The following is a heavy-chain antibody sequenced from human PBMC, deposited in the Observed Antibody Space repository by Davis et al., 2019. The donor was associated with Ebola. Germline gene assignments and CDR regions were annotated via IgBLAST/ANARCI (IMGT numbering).Heavy chain of an antibody. CDR1: GFTFSSYS. D-gene: IGHD6-13*01. V-gene: IGHV3-21*04. CDR2: ISSSSSYI. J-gene: IGHJ5*02. CDR3: ARDGFIAADWFDP. Sequence: GESLKISCAASGFTFSSYSMNWVRQAPGKGLEWVSSISSSSSYIYYADSVRGRFTISRDNAKNSLYLQMNSLRAEDTAVYYCARDGFIAADWFDPWGQGTLVTVSS.